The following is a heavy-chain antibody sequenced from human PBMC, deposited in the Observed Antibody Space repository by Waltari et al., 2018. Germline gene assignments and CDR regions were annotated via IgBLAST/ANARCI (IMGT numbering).Heavy chain of an antibody. V-gene: IGHV1-3*01. CDR3: ATNVWLPNLNLDS. CDR2: INPGNGNT. J-gene: IGHJ4*02. CDR1: GYTFTTFA. Sequence: HVQLLQSGAEVKEPGASVKVSCKASGYTFTTFAMHWLRQAPGQGLEWMGWINPGNGNTKYSQKFQARVTITRDTFASTVYMDLRSLTSEDTAVYFCATNVWLPNLNLDSWGQGTLVTVSS. D-gene: IGHD3-22*01.